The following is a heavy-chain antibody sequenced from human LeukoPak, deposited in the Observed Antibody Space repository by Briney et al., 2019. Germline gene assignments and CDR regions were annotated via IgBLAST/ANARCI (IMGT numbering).Heavy chain of an antibody. J-gene: IGHJ4*02. CDR3: ARDRMVYEY. CDR1: GFTFSSYE. Sequence: GGSLRLSCAASGFTFSSYEMNWVRQAPGKGLDWVSYISSGGDTTYYADSVKGRLTISRDNAKNSLYLQMNSLRAEDTAVYYCARDRMVYEYWGQGTLVTVSS. V-gene: IGHV3-48*03. D-gene: IGHD2-8*01. CDR2: ISSGGDTT.